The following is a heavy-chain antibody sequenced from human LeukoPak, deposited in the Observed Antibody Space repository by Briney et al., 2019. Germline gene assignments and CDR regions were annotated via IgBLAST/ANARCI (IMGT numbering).Heavy chain of an antibody. D-gene: IGHD4-17*01. Sequence: GGSLRLSCTASGFTFTTYSMTWVRQAPGKGLEWVSIISSGSSAIFSADALKGRFTISRDDAKNLLYLDMNSLRAEDTAVYYCARGHTAVTRHFDFWGQGTLVTVSS. CDR2: ISSGSSAI. J-gene: IGHJ4*02. CDR3: ARGHTAVTRHFDF. CDR1: GFTFTTYS. V-gene: IGHV3-21*01.